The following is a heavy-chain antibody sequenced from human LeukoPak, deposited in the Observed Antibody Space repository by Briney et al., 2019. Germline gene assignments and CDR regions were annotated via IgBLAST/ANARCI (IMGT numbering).Heavy chain of an antibody. D-gene: IGHD1-26*01. CDR1: GGSISSYY. V-gene: IGHV4-4*07. J-gene: IGHJ3*02. Sequence: SETLSLTCTVSGGSISSYYWSWIRQPAGKGLEWIGRIYTSGSTNYNPSLKSRVTMSVDTSKNQFSLKLSSVTAADTAVYYCARDRTGLIRLGEHAFDIWAKGQWSPSLQ. CDR3: ARDRTGLIRLGEHAFDI. CDR2: IYTSGST.